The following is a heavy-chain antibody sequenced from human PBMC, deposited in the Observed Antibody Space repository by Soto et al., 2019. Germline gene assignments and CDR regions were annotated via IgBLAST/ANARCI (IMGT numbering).Heavy chain of an antibody. J-gene: IGHJ4*02. CDR3: ARGRRLNDCWSGYYTGGFDY. V-gene: IGHV4-34*01. CDR2: INHSGST. CDR1: GGSFSGYY. D-gene: IGHD3-3*01. Sequence: QVQLQQWGAGLLKPSETLSLTCAVYGGSFSGYYWSWIRQPPGKGLEWIGEINHSGSTNYNPSLKSRVTISVDTSKNQFSLKLSSVTAADTAVYYCARGRRLNDCWSGYYTGGFDYWGQGTLVTVSS.